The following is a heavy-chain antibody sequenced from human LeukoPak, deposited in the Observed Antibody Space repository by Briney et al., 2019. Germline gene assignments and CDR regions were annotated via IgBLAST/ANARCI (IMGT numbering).Heavy chain of an antibody. J-gene: IGHJ3*02. D-gene: IGHD2-21*02. V-gene: IGHV3-33*01. CDR2: IWYDGSNK. CDR1: GFTFSSYG. CDR3: ARERVVTATDAFDI. Sequence: GRSLRHSCAASGFTFSSYGMHWVRQAPGKGLEWVAVIWYDGSNKYYADSVKGRFTISRDNSKNTLYLQMNSLRAEDTAVYYCARERVVTATDAFDIWGQGTMVTVSS.